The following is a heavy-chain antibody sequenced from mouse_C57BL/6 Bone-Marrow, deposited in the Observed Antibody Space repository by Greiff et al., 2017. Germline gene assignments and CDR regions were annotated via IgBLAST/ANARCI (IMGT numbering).Heavy chain of an antibody. V-gene: IGHV1-76*01. CDR3: ARSLRRNYYAMDY. Sequence: VQLQQSGAELVRPGASVKLSCKASGYTFTDYYINWVKQRPGQGLEWIARIYPGSGNTYYNEKSKGKATLTAEKSSSTAYMQLSSLTSEDSAVYFCARSLRRNYYAMDYWGQGTSVTVSS. CDR1: GYTFTDYY. CDR2: IYPGSGNT. J-gene: IGHJ4*01. D-gene: IGHD1-2*01.